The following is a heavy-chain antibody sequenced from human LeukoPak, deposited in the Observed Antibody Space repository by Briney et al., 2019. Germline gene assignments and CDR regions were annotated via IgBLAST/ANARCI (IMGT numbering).Heavy chain of an antibody. CDR2: ISYDGSNK. J-gene: IGHJ4*02. Sequence: PGGSLRLSCAASGFTFTSYAMHWVRQAPGKGLEWVAVISYDGSNKYYADSVKGRFTISRDNSKNTLYLQMNSLRAEDTAVYYCARDGYSSGWSLGYFDYWGQGTLDTVSS. CDR3: ARDGYSSGWSLGYFDY. CDR1: GFTFTSYA. D-gene: IGHD6-19*01. V-gene: IGHV3-30-3*01.